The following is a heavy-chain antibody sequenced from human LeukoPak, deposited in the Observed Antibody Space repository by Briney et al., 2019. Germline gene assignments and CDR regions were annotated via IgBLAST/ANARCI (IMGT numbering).Heavy chain of an antibody. J-gene: IGHJ3*02. Sequence: SQTLSLTCTVSGGSISTYYWSWIRQPPGKGLEWIAYIDYRGSTTYNPSLRSRVTISVDTSRNQFSLKLSSVTAADTAVYYCARSRSGYSYDHAAFEIWGQGTMVTVSS. CDR2: IDYRGST. CDR1: GGSISTYY. D-gene: IGHD5-18*01. V-gene: IGHV4-59*01. CDR3: ARSRSGYSYDHAAFEI.